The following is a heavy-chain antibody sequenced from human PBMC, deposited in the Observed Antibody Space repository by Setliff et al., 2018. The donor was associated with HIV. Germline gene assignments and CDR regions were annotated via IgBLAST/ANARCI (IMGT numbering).Heavy chain of an antibody. CDR3: ARGIAAPTASFDS. CDR2: IFPGDSKM. Sequence: PGESLKISCKGSGYSFTSYWIAWVRQKPGKGLEWMGLIFPGDSKMRYSPSFQGRVTLSADKSISTAYLQWSSLQTSDSGMYYCARGIAAPTASFDSWGQGSLVTVSS. J-gene: IGHJ4*02. CDR1: GYSFTSYW. D-gene: IGHD6-13*01. V-gene: IGHV5-51*01.